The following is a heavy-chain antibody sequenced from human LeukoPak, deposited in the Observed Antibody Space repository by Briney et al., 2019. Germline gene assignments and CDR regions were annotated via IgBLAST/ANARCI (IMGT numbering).Heavy chain of an antibody. V-gene: IGHV6-1*01. CDR3: ARVKDSSCWYFDY. CDR1: AGSVSSNRGA. J-gene: IGHJ4*02. CDR2: AYEGSKWYN. Sequence: SQTLSHTCAISAGSVSSNRGAWNWIRQSPSRGLEGLGRAYEGSKWYNDCAVSLKSRITISPVTSKNQFSLQLNSVTPGDTAVDYCARVKDSSCWYFDYWGQGTLVTVSS. D-gene: IGHD3-22*01.